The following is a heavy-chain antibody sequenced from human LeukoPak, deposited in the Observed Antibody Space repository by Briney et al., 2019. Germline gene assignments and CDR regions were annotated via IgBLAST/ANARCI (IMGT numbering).Heavy chain of an antibody. J-gene: IGHJ4*02. CDR3: GYGSTGLFTLSY. CDR1: EVTLGDYP. V-gene: IGHV3-49*03. D-gene: IGHD3-22*01. Sequence: GGSLRLSCTASEVTLGDYPLTWLRQAPGKGLEWVGFIRSRAYDGTTKYAASVRGRFTISRDDSKNIAYLQMNSLKIEDTAVYYCGYGSTGLFTLSYWGPGTLVTVSS. CDR2: IRSRAYDGTT.